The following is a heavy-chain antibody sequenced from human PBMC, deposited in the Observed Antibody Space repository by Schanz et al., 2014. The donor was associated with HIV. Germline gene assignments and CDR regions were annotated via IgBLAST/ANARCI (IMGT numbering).Heavy chain of an antibody. Sequence: QVQLVQSGAEVKKPGASVKVSCRASGYTFTGYYIHWVRQAPGQGLEWMGGINPNSGGTKSAQKCQGRVTMTRDTSISTAYMELRSLRSDDTAIYYCASYGGGYWGQGTLVTVSS. D-gene: IGHD3-10*01. CDR2: INPNSGGT. V-gene: IGHV1-2*02. J-gene: IGHJ4*02. CDR1: GYTFTGYY. CDR3: ASYGGGY.